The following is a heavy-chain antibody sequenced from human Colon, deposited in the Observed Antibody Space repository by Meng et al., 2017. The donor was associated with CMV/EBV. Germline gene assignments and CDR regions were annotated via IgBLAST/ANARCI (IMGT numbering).Heavy chain of an antibody. CDR2: MSPSGSTT. CDR1: GFTFDTSY. D-gene: IGHD3-16*01. J-gene: IGHJ4*02. V-gene: IGHV3-11*01. CDR3: AAYRVLGRAFENDF. Sequence: GGSLRLSCAASGFTFDTSYMKWIRQSPGKGLEWVSYMSPSGSTTYYADSVRGRFTISRDNAKTSLFLQMNNLRAGDTAVYYCAAYRVLGRAFENDFWGQGTLVTVSS.